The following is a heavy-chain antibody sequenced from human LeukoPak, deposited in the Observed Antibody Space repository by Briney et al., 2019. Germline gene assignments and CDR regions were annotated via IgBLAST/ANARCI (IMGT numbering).Heavy chain of an antibody. V-gene: IGHV1-69*13. CDR1: GGTFSSYA. Sequence: ASVKVSCKASGGTFSSYAISWVRQAPGQGLEWMGGIIPIFGTANYAQKFQGRVTITADESTGTAYMELSSLRSEDTAVYYCARGGAGQQLVQFDYWGQGTLVTVSS. CDR3: ARGGAGQQLVQFDY. J-gene: IGHJ4*02. CDR2: IIPIFGTA. D-gene: IGHD6-13*01.